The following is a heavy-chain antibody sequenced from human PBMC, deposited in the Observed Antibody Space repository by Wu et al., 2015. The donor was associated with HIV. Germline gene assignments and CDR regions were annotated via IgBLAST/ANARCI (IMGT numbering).Heavy chain of an antibody. J-gene: IGHJ4*02. CDR1: GYTFTSYE. CDR2: TNPNSGNT. D-gene: IGHD3-16*01. Sequence: QVQLVQSGAEVKKPGASVTVSCKASGYTFTSYEIVWVRQATGQGLEWIGWTNPNSGNTGYAQKFQGRVAMTMNTSTGTAYMELSSLASEDTAVYFCARDEGELGSGKYFIAYWGQGTLVIVSS. CDR3: ARDEGELGSGKYFIAY. V-gene: IGHV1-8*02.